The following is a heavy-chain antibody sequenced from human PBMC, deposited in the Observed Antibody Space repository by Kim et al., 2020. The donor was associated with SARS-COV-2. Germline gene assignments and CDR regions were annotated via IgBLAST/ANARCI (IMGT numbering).Heavy chain of an antibody. Sequence: ASVKVSCKVSGYTLTELSMHWVRQAPGKGLEWMGGFDPEDGETIYAQKFQGRVTMTEDTSTDTAYMELSSLRSEDTAVYYCATGVAVAGRSSDYYYYYGMDDWGQGTAGTVSS. CDR2: FDPEDGET. CDR3: ATGVAVAGRSSDYYYYYGMDD. V-gene: IGHV1-24*01. CDR1: GYTLTELS. J-gene: IGHJ6*02. D-gene: IGHD6-19*01.